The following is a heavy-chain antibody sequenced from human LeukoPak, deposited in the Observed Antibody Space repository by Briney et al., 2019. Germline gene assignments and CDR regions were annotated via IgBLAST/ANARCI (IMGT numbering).Heavy chain of an antibody. D-gene: IGHD2-2*01. V-gene: IGHV3-21*01. CDR3: ARDFPDCSSTSCLSGSTY. CDR1: GFTFGRYW. Sequence: PGGSLRLSCAVSGFTFGRYWMGWVRQAPGKGLEWVSSISSSSSYIYYADSVKGRFTISRDNAKNSLYLQMNSLRAEDTAVYYCARDFPDCSSTSCLSGSTYWGQGTLVTVSS. CDR2: ISSSSSYI. J-gene: IGHJ4*02.